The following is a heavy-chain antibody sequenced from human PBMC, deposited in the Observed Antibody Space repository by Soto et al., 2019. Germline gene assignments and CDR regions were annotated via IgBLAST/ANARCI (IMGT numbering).Heavy chain of an antibody. CDR1: GFTFSTYW. J-gene: IGHJ4*02. CDR3: ARDLYCTKGTCYVPDY. V-gene: IGHV3-7*01. Sequence: LRLSCAASGFTFSTYWMTWVRQAPGKGLEWVANIKQDGSEKYYVDSVKGRFTISRDNAKNSLYLQMNSLRGEDTAVYYCARDLYCTKGTCYVPDYWGQGTLVTVSS. CDR2: IKQDGSEK. D-gene: IGHD2-8*01.